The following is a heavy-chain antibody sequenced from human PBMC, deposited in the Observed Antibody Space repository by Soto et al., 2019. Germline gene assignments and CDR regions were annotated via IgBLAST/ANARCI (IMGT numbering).Heavy chain of an antibody. Sequence: EVQLLESGGALVQPGGSLRLSCAASGFTFSSYAMSWVRQAPGKGLEWVSLISGSGGGTYYADPVKGRFTISRDNSKNTRYLQMTSLRAEDTAVFYCAKHLSNGSPDYWGQGTLVTVSS. CDR2: ISGSGGGT. CDR3: AKHLSNGSPDY. D-gene: IGHD2-15*01. CDR1: GFTFSSYA. J-gene: IGHJ4*02. V-gene: IGHV3-23*01.